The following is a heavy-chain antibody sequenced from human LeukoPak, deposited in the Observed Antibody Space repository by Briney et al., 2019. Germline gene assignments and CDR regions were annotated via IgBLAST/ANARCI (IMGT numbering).Heavy chain of an antibody. CDR3: VRVHTFGPARYFDY. CDR2: ISHSGST. D-gene: IGHD3-16*01. J-gene: IGHJ4*02. V-gene: IGHV4-30-2*01. CDR1: GGSISSAGYS. Sequence: SETLSITCAVSGGSISSAGYSWSWIQQPPGQGLEWIGYISHSGSTYYNPSLKSRVTISVDRSKNQFSLKLNSVTAADTAVYYCVRVHTFGPARYFDYWGQGTLVTVSS.